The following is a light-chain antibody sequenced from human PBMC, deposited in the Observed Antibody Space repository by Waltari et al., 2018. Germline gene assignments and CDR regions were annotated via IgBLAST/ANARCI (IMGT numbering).Light chain of an antibody. CDR2: AAS. Sequence: IQLTQSPSALSASVGDRVTITCRATQGIYTYLAWYQQEPGKAPKLLIYAASTLQSGVPSRFSGSGSGTDFTLTISSLQPEDFATYYCQQFNSYPRTFGQGTKVEIK. CDR1: QGIYTY. J-gene: IGKJ1*01. V-gene: IGKV1-9*01. CDR3: QQFNSYPRT.